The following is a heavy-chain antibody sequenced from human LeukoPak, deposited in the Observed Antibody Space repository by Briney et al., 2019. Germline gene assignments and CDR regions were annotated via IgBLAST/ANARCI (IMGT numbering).Heavy chain of an antibody. D-gene: IGHD3-3*01. CDR1: GGSISSYY. J-gene: IGHJ5*02. V-gene: IGHV4-59*01. Sequence: SETLSLTCTVSGGSISSYYWSWVRQPPGKGLEWIGYIYYSGSTNYNPSLKSRVTISADTSKNQFSLKLSSVTAADTAVYYCARSQYYDFWSGYIDDWFDPWGQGTLVTVSS. CDR2: IYYSGST. CDR3: ARSQYYDFWSGYIDDWFDP.